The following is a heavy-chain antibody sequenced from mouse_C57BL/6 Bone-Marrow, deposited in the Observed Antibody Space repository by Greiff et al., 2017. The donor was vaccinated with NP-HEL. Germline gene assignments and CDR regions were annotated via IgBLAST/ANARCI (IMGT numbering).Heavy chain of an antibody. CDR2: ISYDGSN. Sequence: ESGPGLVKPSQSLSLTCSVTGYSITSGYYWNWIRQFPGNKLEWMGYISYDGSNNYNPSLKNRISITRDTSKNQFFLKLNSVTTEDTATYYCARVGWLRGYFDVWGTGTTVTVSS. V-gene: IGHV3-6*01. D-gene: IGHD2-2*01. J-gene: IGHJ1*03. CDR1: GYSITSGYY. CDR3: ARVGWLRGYFDV.